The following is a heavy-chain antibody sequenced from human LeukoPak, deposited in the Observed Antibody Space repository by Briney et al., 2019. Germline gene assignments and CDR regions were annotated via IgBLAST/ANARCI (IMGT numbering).Heavy chain of an antibody. J-gene: IGHJ4*02. V-gene: IGHV6-1*01. CDR3: ARGAVRGGTNFDY. CDR2: AYYRSKWFI. D-gene: IGHD3-10*01. CDR1: GDSFSGSPAV. Sequence: KTSQTLSLTCAISGDSFSGSPAVWNWIRQSPSRGLEWLGRAYYRSKWFIDYALPVKGRITITPDTSKNQFSLQLNSVTAEDTAVYYCARGAVRGGTNFDYWGQGTLVTVSS.